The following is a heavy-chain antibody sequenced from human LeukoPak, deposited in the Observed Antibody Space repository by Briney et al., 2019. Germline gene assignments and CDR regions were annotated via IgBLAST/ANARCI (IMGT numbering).Heavy chain of an antibody. J-gene: IGHJ3*02. Sequence: ASVKVSCKASGCTFTSYDINWVRQATGQGLEWMGWMNPNSGNTGYAQKFQGRVTITRNTSISTAYMELSSLRSEDTAVYYCASSVRHGVAFDIWGQGTMVTVSS. CDR1: GCTFTSYD. D-gene: IGHD4-17*01. CDR3: ASSVRHGVAFDI. V-gene: IGHV1-8*03. CDR2: MNPNSGNT.